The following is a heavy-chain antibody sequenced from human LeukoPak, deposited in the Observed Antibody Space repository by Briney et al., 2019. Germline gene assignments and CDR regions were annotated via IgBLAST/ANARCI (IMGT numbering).Heavy chain of an antibody. CDR1: GGTFSSYA. D-gene: IGHD2-2*01. Sequence: ASVKVSCKASGGTFSSYAISWVRQAPGQGLEWMGGIIPIFGTANYAQKFQGRVTITADKSTSTAYMELSSLRSEDTAVYYCARVFPFYCSSTSCYLSGFDPWSQGTLVTVSS. CDR2: IIPIFGTA. V-gene: IGHV1-69*06. J-gene: IGHJ5*02. CDR3: ARVFPFYCSSTSCYLSGFDP.